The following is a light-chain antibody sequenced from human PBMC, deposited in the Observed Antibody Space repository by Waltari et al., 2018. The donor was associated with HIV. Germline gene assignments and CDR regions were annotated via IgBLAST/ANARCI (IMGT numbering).Light chain of an antibody. CDR1: QTVNKNY. V-gene: IGKV3-20*01. CDR3: MQSIQLRT. Sequence: IVLTQSPHTLSLSPGERATLPCRASQTVNKNYLAWYQQQPGQVPRLLSYGATARATGVPDRFSGSGSGTDFTLKISRVEAEDVGVYYCMQSIQLRTFGQGTKVEIK. J-gene: IGKJ1*01. CDR2: GAT.